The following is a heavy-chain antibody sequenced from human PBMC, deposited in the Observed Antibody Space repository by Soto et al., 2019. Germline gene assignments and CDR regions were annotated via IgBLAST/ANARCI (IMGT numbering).Heavy chain of an antibody. V-gene: IGHV3-23*01. D-gene: IGHD3-22*01. CDR3: ARGRYLDSSDYWVANLPFDH. CDR1: GFTFNSYV. Sequence: EVQLLESGGALVQPGGSLRLSCAASGFTFNSYVMTWVRQAPGEGLEWVSSISRSGRGSAYYADSVKGRFTISRDHSENTLFLQMNNLRDEDTALYYCARGRYLDSSDYWVANLPFDHWGLGTLVTVSS. CDR2: ISRSGRGSA. J-gene: IGHJ4*02.